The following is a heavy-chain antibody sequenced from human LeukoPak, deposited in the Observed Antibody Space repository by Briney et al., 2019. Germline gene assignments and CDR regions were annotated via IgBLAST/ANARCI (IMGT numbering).Heavy chain of an antibody. D-gene: IGHD1-1*01. CDR3: ARDGGSSTKEPTGGYYYYGMDV. Sequence: PGGSLRLSCAASGFTVSRNYMSWVRQAPGKGLEWVSLTYSDGITSYTESVKGRFTISRDNSKNTLSLQLNSLRAEDTAVYYCARDGGSSTKEPTGGYYYYGMDVWGQGTTVTVFS. CDR1: GFTVSRNY. V-gene: IGHV3-53*01. CDR2: TYSDGIT. J-gene: IGHJ6*02.